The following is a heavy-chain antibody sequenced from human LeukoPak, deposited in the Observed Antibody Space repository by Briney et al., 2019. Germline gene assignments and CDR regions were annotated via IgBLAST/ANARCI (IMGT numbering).Heavy chain of an antibody. V-gene: IGHV3-7*01. J-gene: IGHJ4*02. CDR3: ARDIEAAGLFLDY. D-gene: IGHD6-13*01. CDR1: GFTFSSYW. CDR2: MKYDGSEK. Sequence: GGSLRLSCAASGFTFSSYWMSWVRQAPGKGLEWVAIMKYDGSEKYYVDSVKGRFTISRDNAKNSLYLQMNSLRAEDTAVYYCARDIEAAGLFLDYWGQGTLVTVSS.